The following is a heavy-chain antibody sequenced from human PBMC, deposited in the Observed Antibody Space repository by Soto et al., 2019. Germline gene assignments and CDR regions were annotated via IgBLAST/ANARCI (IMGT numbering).Heavy chain of an antibody. J-gene: IGHJ4*02. CDR1: GFTFSSYG. D-gene: IGHD3-22*01. CDR2: ISYDGSNK. V-gene: IGHV3-30*18. Sequence: LRLSCAASGFTFSSYGMHWVRQAPGKGLEWVAVISYDGSNKYYADSVKGRFTISRDNSKNTLYLQMNSLRAEDTAVYYCAKPLYYDSPGLDYWGQGTLVTVSS. CDR3: AKPLYYDSPGLDY.